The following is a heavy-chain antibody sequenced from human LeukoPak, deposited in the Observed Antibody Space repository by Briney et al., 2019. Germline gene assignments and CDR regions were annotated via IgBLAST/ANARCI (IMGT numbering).Heavy chain of an antibody. V-gene: IGHV4-61*08. CDR3: TTYYVGEGGRGH. J-gene: IGHJ4*02. CDR2: SGSP. CDR1: GDSVSSAGYH. Sequence: SETLSLTCSVSGDSVSSAGYHWSWIRQAPGKGLEWIGHSGSPSYNPSLKSRVKISIDTSKNQFSLKVSTVTAADTAVYYCTTYYVGEGGRGHWGPGTLVTVSS. D-gene: IGHD2-21*01.